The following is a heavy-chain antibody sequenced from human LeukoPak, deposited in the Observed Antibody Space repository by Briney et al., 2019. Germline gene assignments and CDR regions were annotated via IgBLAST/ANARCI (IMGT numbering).Heavy chain of an antibody. Sequence: GESLKISCKGSGYTFTNYWIGWVRQMREEGLEYMVIISPRDCDTRYSRSFEGQVTISADKSISTAYLQWSSLKASDTAMYFCARKFCSSTTCYVAFDMWGQGTMVTVSS. V-gene: IGHV5-51*01. CDR2: ISPRDCDT. CDR3: ARKFCSSTTCYVAFDM. J-gene: IGHJ3*02. CDR1: GYTFTNYW. D-gene: IGHD2-2*01.